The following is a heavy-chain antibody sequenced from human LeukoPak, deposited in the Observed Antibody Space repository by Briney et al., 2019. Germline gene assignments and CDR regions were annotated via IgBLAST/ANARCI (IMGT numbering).Heavy chain of an antibody. D-gene: IGHD3-3*01. J-gene: IGHJ4*02. CDR1: GFTFSTYN. CDR3: ARGSHDFWSGYGYYFDY. CDR2: ISSSSSYI. Sequence: PGGSLRLSCAASGFTFSTYNMNWVRQAPGKGLEWVSSISSSSSYIYYADSVKGRFTISRDNAKNSLYLQMNSLRAEDTAVYYCARGSHDFWSGYGYYFDYWGQGTLVTVSS. V-gene: IGHV3-21*01.